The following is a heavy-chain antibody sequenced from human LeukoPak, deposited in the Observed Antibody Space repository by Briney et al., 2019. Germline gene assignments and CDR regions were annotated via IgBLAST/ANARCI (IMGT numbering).Heavy chain of an antibody. CDR3: ARDFWSGYYS. J-gene: IGHJ5*02. D-gene: IGHD3-3*01. V-gene: IGHV3-53*05. CDR2: IYSGWST. CDR1: GFTVRSNY. Sequence: GGPVSLSCGACGFTVRSNYMIGVRQAPGKGVEWVSVIYSGWSTYYADSVKGRFTLSRDNSKNTLYLQMNSLRAEDRVVYYYARDFWSGYYSWGQGTLVTVSS.